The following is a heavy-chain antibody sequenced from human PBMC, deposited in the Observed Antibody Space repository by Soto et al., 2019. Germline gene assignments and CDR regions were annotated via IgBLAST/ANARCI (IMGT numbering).Heavy chain of an antibody. Sequence: PSETLSLTCTVSGGSVSPYYWTWTRQPPGKGLEWIGYIYYGGTTSYNPSLKSRATISLETSKSQISLRLSSVPAADTAIYYCERFGAHHQLHDSRSPGTLVTGSS. D-gene: IGHD2-2*01. V-gene: IGHV4-59*08. CDR2: IYYGGTT. J-gene: IGHJ5*01. CDR1: GGSVSPYY. CDR3: ERFGAHHQLHDS.